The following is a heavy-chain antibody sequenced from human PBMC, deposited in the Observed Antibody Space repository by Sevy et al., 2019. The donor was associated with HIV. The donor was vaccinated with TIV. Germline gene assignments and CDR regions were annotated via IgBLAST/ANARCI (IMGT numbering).Heavy chain of an antibody. CDR2: INPDGGEN. CDR1: GFSFFNAW. Sequence: GGSLRLSCSASGFSFFNAWMSWVRQAPGKGLEWVGRINPDGGENYYVASVKGRFTISRDNTKNSLYLQMTSLSAEDMAASCCARWTYYYVLGFYFPFDYWGQGSLVTVSS. V-gene: IGHV3-7*01. CDR3: ARWTYYYVLGFYFPFDY. J-gene: IGHJ4*02. D-gene: IGHD3-10*01.